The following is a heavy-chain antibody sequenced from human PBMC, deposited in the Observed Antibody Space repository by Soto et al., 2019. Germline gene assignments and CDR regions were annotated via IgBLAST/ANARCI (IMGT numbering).Heavy chain of an antibody. CDR2: ISGSGGST. CDR1: GFTFSSYA. J-gene: IGHJ4*02. CDR3: AKGAMIVVVRRYYFDY. V-gene: IGHV3-23*01. Sequence: EVQLLESGGGLVQPGGSLRLSCAASGFTFSSYAMSWVRQAPGKGLEWVSAISGSGGSTYYADSVKGRFTISRDNSKNTLYLQMNRLRAEDTAVYYCAKGAMIVVVRRYYFDYWGQGTLVTVSS. D-gene: IGHD3-22*01.